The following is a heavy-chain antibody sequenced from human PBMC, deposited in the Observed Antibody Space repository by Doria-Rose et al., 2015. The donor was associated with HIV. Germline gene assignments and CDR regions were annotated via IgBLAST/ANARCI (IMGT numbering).Heavy chain of an antibody. Sequence: QWGPVLVKPTETLTLTCTVSGVSLSSPGMGVSWIRQPPGKALEWLANIFSDDERSYKTSLKSRLTISRGTSKSRVVLTMTDMDPVDTATYYCARIKSSRWYHKYYFDFWGQGTLVIVSA. CDR3: ARIKSSRWYHKYYFDF. CDR2: IFSDDER. J-gene: IGHJ4*02. D-gene: IGHD6-13*01. V-gene: IGHV2-26*01. CDR1: GVSLSSPGMG.